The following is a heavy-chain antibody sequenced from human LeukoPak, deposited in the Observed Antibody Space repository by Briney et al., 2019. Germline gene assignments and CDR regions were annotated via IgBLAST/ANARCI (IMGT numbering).Heavy chain of an antibody. V-gene: IGHV3-23*01. CDR3: ARETMAEPYYYYMDV. D-gene: IGHD5-24*01. Sequence: GGSLRLSCAASGFTFSSYAMSWVRQAPGKGLEWVSAISGSGGSTYYADSVKGRFTISRDNAKNSLYLQMNSLRAEDTAVYYCARETMAEPYYYYMDVWGKGTTVTVSS. CDR2: ISGSGGST. J-gene: IGHJ6*03. CDR1: GFTFSSYA.